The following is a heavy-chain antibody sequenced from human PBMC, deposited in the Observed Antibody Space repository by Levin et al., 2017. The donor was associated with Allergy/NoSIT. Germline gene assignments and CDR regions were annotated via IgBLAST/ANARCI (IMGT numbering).Heavy chain of an antibody. CDR3: ARDHRGVFDY. J-gene: IGHJ4*02. CDR1: GFTFSSYW. Sequence: ETLSLTCAASGFTFSSYWMSWVRQAPGKGPEWVANIKQDGSEKYYVDSVKGRFTISRDNAKNSLYLQMNSLRAEDTAVYYCARDHRGVFDYWGQGTLVTVSS. V-gene: IGHV3-7*04. D-gene: IGHD3-16*01. CDR2: IKQDGSEK.